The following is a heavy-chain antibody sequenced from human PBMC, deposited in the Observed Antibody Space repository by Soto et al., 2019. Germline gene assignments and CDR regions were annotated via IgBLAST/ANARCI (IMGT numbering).Heavy chain of an antibody. CDR3: ARHGHNIYGFDV. D-gene: IGHD5-12*01. CDR2: MNPGGST. V-gene: IGHV4-4*02. CDR1: GGSINSVNW. J-gene: IGHJ6*01. Sequence: QVQPQESGPGLVKPSDTLSLTCAVSGGSINSVNWWSWVRQSPGKGLEWIGEMNPGGSTNYNPSLKSRVTVSMDKSRNQFFLKISSVTAADTAVYFCARHGHNIYGFDVWGRGTTVTVSS.